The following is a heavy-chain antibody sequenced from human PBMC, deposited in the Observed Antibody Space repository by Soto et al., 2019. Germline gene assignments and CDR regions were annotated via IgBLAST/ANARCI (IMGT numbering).Heavy chain of an antibody. CDR2: ISYDGSNK. V-gene: IGHV3-30-3*01. Sequence: GGSLRLSCAASGFTFSSYAMHWVRQAPGKGLEWVAVISYDGSNKYYADSVKGRFTISRDNSKNTLYLQMNSLRAEDTAVDYCARARHTYYSSGPSRAFDTWGQGTMVTVS. CDR3: ARARHTYYSSGPSRAFDT. J-gene: IGHJ3*02. CDR1: GFTFSSYA. D-gene: IGHD3-22*01.